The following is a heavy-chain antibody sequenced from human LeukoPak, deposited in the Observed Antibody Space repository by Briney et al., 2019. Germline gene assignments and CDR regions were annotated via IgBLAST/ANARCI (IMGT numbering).Heavy chain of an antibody. V-gene: IGHV4-38-2*01. CDR3: ARGERWLQHE. D-gene: IGHD3-22*01. J-gene: IGHJ4*02. Sequence: ASETLSLTCAASGYSISSGYYWGWTRQPPGKGLEWFGSIYHSGSTYYNPSLKSRVTISVDTSKNKLSLHLSCLTAEDTAVYYCARGERWLQHEWGQGTLVTVSS. CDR2: IYHSGST. CDR1: GYSISSGYY.